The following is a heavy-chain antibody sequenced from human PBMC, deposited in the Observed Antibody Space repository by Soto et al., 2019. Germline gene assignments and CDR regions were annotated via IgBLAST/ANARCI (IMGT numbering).Heavy chain of an antibody. CDR2: ISYDGSNK. CDR1: GFTFSSYA. CDR3: ARDPRYSSSWYRDYYYYYGMDV. V-gene: IGHV3-30-3*01. D-gene: IGHD6-13*01. J-gene: IGHJ6*02. Sequence: QVQLVESGGGVVQPGRSLRLSCAASGFTFSSYAMHWVRQAPGKGLEWVAVISYDGSNKYYADSVKGRFTISRDNSKNTLYLQMNSLRAEDTDVYYCARDPRYSSSWYRDYYYYYGMDVWGQGTTVTVSS.